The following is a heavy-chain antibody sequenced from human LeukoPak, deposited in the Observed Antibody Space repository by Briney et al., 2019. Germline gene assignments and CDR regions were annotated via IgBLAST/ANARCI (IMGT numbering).Heavy chain of an antibody. CDR2: ISGSGGST. V-gene: IGHV3-23*01. J-gene: IGHJ4*02. CDR3: AKDRGYSYGSPDY. D-gene: IGHD5-18*01. CDR1: GLTFSSYA. Sequence: GGSLRLSCAASGLTFSSYAMSWVRQAPGKGLEWVSAISGSGGSTYYADSVKGRFTISRDNSKNTLYLQMNSLRAEDTAVYYCAKDRGYSYGSPDYWGQGTLVTVSS.